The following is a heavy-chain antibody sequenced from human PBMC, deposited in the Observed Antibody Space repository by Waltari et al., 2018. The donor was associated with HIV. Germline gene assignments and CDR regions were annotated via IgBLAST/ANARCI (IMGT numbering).Heavy chain of an antibody. Sequence: QVQLVQSGAEVKKPGSSVKVSCKASGGTFSSYAISWVRQAPGQGLEWMGGFIPVCARPNYAPKFQARFTITADEATCTAYTSLSILSSQDTAMYYCSWAGADYYDSSGYIDALDLWGQGKKVTVSS. V-gene: IGHV1-69*01. D-gene: IGHD3-22*01. CDR2: FIPVCARP. J-gene: IGHJ3*01. CDR3: SWAGADYYDSSGYIDALDL. CDR1: GGTFSSYA.